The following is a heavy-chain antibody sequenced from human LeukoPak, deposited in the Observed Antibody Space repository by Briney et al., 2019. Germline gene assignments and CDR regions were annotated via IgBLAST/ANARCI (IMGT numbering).Heavy chain of an antibody. J-gene: IGHJ1*01. Sequence: PGGSLRLSCTASGFILSNYSMDGVRQAPGKGREWVAGISYDGSNRYYTDSVKGRFTISRDNSKNTLYVKMNSLRADDTAVYYCARDNQSRHSDSSRYYFQLGGFQHWGQGTLAIVSS. CDR2: ISYDGSNR. D-gene: IGHD3-22*01. CDR1: GFILSNYS. CDR3: ARDNQSRHSDSSRYYFQLGGFQH. V-gene: IGHV3-30*03.